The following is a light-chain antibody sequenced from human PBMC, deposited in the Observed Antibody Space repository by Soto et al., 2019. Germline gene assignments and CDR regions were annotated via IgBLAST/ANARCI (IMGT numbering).Light chain of an antibody. CDR1: SSDVGSYNL. CDR2: EGS. CDR3: CSYAGSSTFVV. Sequence: QSALTQPASVSGSPGQSITISCTGTSSDVGSYNLVSWYQQHPGKAPQLMIYEGSKRPSGVSNRFSGSKSGNTASLTISGLQAEDEADYYGCSYAGSSTFVVFGGGTKLTVL. J-gene: IGLJ2*01. V-gene: IGLV2-23*03.